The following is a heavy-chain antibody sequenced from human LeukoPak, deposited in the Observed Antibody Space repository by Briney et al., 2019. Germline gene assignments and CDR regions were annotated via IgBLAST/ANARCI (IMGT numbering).Heavy chain of an antibody. CDR3: ARALEMSPDY. D-gene: IGHD5-24*01. Sequence: GGSLRLSCAASGFTFRSYWMHWVRRVPGKGLVWVTRTNPDGSSTNYADSVKGRFTTSRDNAKNTLYLQMNSLRAEDTAVYYCARALEMSPDYWGQGTLVTVSS. CDR1: GFTFRSYW. J-gene: IGHJ4*02. CDR2: TNPDGSST. V-gene: IGHV3-74*01.